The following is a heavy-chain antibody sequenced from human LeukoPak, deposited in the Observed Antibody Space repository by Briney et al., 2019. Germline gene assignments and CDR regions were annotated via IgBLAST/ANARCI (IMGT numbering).Heavy chain of an antibody. J-gene: IGHJ5*02. CDR1: GYTFTSYA. Sequence: GASVKVSCKASGYTFTSYAMHWVRQAPAQRLEWMGWINAGNGNTKYSQKFQGRVTITRDTSASTAYMELSSLRSENTAVYYCARDRCSGGSCYGWFDPWGEGTLVTVSS. D-gene: IGHD2-15*01. CDR2: INAGNGNT. V-gene: IGHV1-3*01. CDR3: ARDRCSGGSCYGWFDP.